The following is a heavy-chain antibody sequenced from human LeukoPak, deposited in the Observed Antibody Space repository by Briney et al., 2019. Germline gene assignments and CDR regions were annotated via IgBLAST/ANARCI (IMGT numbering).Heavy chain of an antibody. D-gene: IGHD1-26*01. V-gene: IGHV4-59*01. CDR2: IYYSGST. CDR3: ARDSGSYPRFDY. CDR1: GGSISSYY. Sequence: SETLSLTCTVSGGSISSYYWSWIRQPPGKGLEWIGYIYYSGSTNYNPSLKSRVTMSVDTSKNQFSLKLSSVTAADTAVYYCARDSGSYPRFDYWGQGTLVTVSS. J-gene: IGHJ4*02.